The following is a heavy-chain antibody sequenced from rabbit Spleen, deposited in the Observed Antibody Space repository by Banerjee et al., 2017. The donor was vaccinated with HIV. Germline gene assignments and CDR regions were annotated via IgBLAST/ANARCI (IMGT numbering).Heavy chain of an antibody. CDR2: INTVTGKT. Sequence: QQQLEESGGGLVQPEGSLTLTCKVSGIDFSSWYYMCWVRQAPGKGLELIGCINTVTGKTVYANWVNGRFTISRDNAQNTLYLQLNSLTAADTATYFCARFYAGYGDFGYAAMWGPGTLVTVS. CDR3: ARFYAGYGDFGYAAM. D-gene: IGHD7-1*01. V-gene: IGHV1S43*01. CDR1: GIDFSSWYY. J-gene: IGHJ4*01.